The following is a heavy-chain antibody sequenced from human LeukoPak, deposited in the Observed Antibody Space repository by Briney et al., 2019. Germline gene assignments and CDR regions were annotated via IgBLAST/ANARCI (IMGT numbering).Heavy chain of an antibody. CDR3: ARVLSPNREDAFDI. CDR1: GYSFIDYY. D-gene: IGHD3-16*02. V-gene: IGHV1-46*01. CDR2: MNPSGGAA. Sequence: ASVKVSCKASGYSFIDYYIHWVRQAPGHGLEWMGVMNPSGGAATYSQKFQGRVTLTSDTSTSTVYMELSSLRSEDAAVCFCARVLSPNREDAFDIWGQGTMVTVSS. J-gene: IGHJ3*02.